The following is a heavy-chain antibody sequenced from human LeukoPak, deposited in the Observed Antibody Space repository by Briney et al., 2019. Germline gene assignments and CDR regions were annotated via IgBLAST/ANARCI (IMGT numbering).Heavy chain of an antibody. V-gene: IGHV3-23*01. CDR1: GFTFSSYA. CDR3: AKLVAVAGHFDY. D-gene: IGHD6-19*01. J-gene: IGHJ4*02. Sequence: GGCLRLSCAASGFTFSSYAMSWARQAPGKGLEWVSAISGSGGSTNYADSVKGRFTISRDNSKNTLYLQMNSLRAEDTAVYYCAKLVAVAGHFDYWGQGTLVTVSS. CDR2: ISGSGGST.